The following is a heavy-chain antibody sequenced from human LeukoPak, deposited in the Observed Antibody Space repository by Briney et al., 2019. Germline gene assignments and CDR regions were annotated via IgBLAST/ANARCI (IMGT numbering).Heavy chain of an antibody. CDR3: ARGGTGGPFDI. J-gene: IGHJ3*02. V-gene: IGHV4-59*01. CDR2: IYYSGST. CDR1: GGSFISYY. Sequence: SETLSLTCTVSGGSFISYYWTWIRQPPGKGLEWVGYIYYSGSTTYNPSLNSRVTISLDSPKNKFSLRVTSVTAADTAVYYCARGGTGGPFDIWGQGTMVTVSS. D-gene: IGHD4-23*01.